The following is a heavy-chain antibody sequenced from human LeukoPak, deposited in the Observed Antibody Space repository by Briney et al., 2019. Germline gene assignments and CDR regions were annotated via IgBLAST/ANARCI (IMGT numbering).Heavy chain of an antibody. J-gene: IGHJ6*02. CDR1: GGSFSGYY. CDR3: ARAPSPRYSSGWYDAVYYYGMDV. CDR2: INHSGST. V-gene: IGHV4-34*01. Sequence: SETLSLTCAVYGGSFSGYYWSWIRQPPGKGLEWIGEINHSGSTNYNPSLKSRVTISVDTSKNQFSLKLSSVTAADTAVYYCARAPSPRYSSGWYDAVYYYGMDVWGQGTRSPSP. D-gene: IGHD6-19*01.